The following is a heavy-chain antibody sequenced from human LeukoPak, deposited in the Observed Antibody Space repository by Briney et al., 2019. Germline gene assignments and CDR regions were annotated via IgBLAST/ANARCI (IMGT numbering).Heavy chain of an antibody. Sequence: ASVKVSCKASGYTFTGYYMHWVRQAPGQGLEWMGWINPNSGGTNYAQKFQGRVTMTRDTSISTAYMELSSLRSEDTAVYYCATDPYDSSGYACWGQGTLVTVSS. J-gene: IGHJ4*02. CDR2: INPNSGGT. D-gene: IGHD3-22*01. V-gene: IGHV1-2*02. CDR3: ATDPYDSSGYAC. CDR1: GYTFTGYY.